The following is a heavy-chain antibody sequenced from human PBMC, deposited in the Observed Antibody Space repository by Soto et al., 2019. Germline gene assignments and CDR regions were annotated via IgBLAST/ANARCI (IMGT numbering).Heavy chain of an antibody. CDR2: ISAYNGNT. CDR1: GYTFTSYG. CDR3: AADSSGSTADYHYYYGMDI. D-gene: IGHD3-22*01. V-gene: IGHV1-18*01. Sequence: ASVTVSCTASGYTFTSYGISWVRQAPGQGLEWMGWISAYNGNTNYAQKLQGRVTMTTDTSTSTAHLELRTLRSDDTAMYYCAADSSGSTADYHYYYGMDIWGQGTTVTVSS. J-gene: IGHJ6*02.